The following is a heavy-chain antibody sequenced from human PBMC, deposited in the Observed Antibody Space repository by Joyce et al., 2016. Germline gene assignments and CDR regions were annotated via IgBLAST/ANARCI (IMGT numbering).Heavy chain of an antibody. CDR2: IYPDDSYI. D-gene: IGHD5-12*01. J-gene: IGHJ3*02. CDR1: RYSFSTHW. Sequence: VQLVQSGAEIKTPGESLKISCQGFRYSFSTHWIGWVRQMPGKGLEWMGVIYPDDSYIRYSPSFQGQVTISADKSISTAYLQWSSLKASDTAIYYCARQNYDYDAFDIWGQGTMVTVSS. CDR3: ARQNYDYDAFDI. V-gene: IGHV5-51*01.